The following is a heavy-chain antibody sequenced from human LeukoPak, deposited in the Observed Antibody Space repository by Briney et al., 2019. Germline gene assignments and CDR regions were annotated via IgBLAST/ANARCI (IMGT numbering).Heavy chain of an antibody. J-gene: IGHJ5*02. CDR1: GYTFTSYG. CDR3: ARDVFLLYPWFGEWAGRYNWFDP. CDR2: ISAYNGNT. Sequence: ASVKVSCKASGYTFTSYGISWVRQAPGQGLEWMGWISAYNGNTNYAQKLQGRVTMTTDTSTSTAYMELRSLRSDDTAVYYCARDVFLLYPWFGEWAGRYNWFDPWGQGTLVTVSS. V-gene: IGHV1-18*01. D-gene: IGHD3-10*01.